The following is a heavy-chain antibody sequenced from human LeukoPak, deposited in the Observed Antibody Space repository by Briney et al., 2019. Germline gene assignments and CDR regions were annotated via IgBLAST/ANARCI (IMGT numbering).Heavy chain of an antibody. CDR1: GFTFSSYA. CDR2: ISYDGSNK. Sequence: GGSLRLCCAASGFTFSSYAMHWVRQAPGKGLEWVAVISYDGSNKYYADSVKGRFTISRDNSKNTLYLQMNSLRAEDTAVYYCARGGPGIVGATNNWFDPWGQGTLVTVSS. V-gene: IGHV3-30-3*01. D-gene: IGHD1-26*01. CDR3: ARGGPGIVGATNNWFDP. J-gene: IGHJ5*02.